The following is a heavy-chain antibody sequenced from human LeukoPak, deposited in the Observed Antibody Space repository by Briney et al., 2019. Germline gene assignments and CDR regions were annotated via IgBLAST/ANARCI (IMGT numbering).Heavy chain of an antibody. CDR2: IYYSGNT. CDR1: GGSISSSRYY. CDR3: ARHMSHYDFWSGYYGNAFDI. D-gene: IGHD3-3*01. J-gene: IGHJ3*02. V-gene: IGHV4-39*01. Sequence: SETLSLTCTVSGGSISSSRYYWAWIRQPPGKGLEWVGNIYYSGNTYYNPSLKSRVTISVDTSKNQFSLNLSSVTAADMAVYYCARHMSHYDFWSGYYGNAFDIWGRGTMVTVSS.